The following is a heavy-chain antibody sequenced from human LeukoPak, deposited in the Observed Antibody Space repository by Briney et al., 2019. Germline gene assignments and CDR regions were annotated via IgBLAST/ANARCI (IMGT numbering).Heavy chain of an antibody. CDR2: ISSSSSYI. CDR1: GFTFSSYS. V-gene: IGHV3-21*01. J-gene: IGHJ3*02. Sequence: GGSLRLSCAASGFTFSSYSMNWVRQAPGKGLEWVSSISSSSSYIYYADSVKGRFTISRDNAKNSLYLQMNSLRAEDTAVYYCAGESAVDAFDIWGQGTMVTVSS. CDR3: AGESAVDAFDI.